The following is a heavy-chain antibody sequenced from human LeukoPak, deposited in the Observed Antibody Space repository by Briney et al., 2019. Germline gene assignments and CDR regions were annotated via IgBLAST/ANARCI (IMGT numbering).Heavy chain of an antibody. CDR3: ASSVAARPYYYYYMDV. V-gene: IGHV1-2*02. J-gene: IGHJ6*03. Sequence: ASVKVSCKASGYTFTGYYMHWVRQAPGQGLEWMGWINPNSGGTNYAQKFQGRVTTTRDTSISTAYMELSRLRSDDTGVYCCASSVAARPYYYYYMDVWGKGTTVTVSS. CDR2: INPNSGGT. D-gene: IGHD6-6*01. CDR1: GYTFTGYY.